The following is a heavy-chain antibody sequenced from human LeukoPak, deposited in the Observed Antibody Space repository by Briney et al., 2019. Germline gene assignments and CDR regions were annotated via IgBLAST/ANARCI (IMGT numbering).Heavy chain of an antibody. V-gene: IGHV1-2*02. CDR3: ARGRNIEMTTMSGGSDY. J-gene: IGHJ4*02. Sequence: ASVKVSCKASGYTFTDYYMHWVRQAPGQGLEWMGWPNPNSGDTNYAQKFQGRVSMTRDSSISTACMDLSDLRSDDTAVYSCARGRNIEMTTMSGGSDYWGQGTLVTVSS. CDR1: GYTFTDYY. CDR2: PNPNSGDT. D-gene: IGHD5-24*01.